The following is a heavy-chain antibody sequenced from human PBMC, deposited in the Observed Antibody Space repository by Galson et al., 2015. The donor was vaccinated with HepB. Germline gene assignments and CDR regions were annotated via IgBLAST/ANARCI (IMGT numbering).Heavy chain of an antibody. Sequence: SLRLSCAASGFTFSSYSMNWVRQAPGKGLEWVSYISSSSSTIYYADSVKGRFTISRDNAKNSLYLQMNSLRDEDTAVYYCARGADGMVRGVIIHSYYFDYWGQGTLVTVSS. D-gene: IGHD3-10*01. CDR3: ARGADGMVRGVIIHSYYFDY. J-gene: IGHJ4*02. V-gene: IGHV3-48*02. CDR2: ISSSSSTI. CDR1: GFTFSSYS.